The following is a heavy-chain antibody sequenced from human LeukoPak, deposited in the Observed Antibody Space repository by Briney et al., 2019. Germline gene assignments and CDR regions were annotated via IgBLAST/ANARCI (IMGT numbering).Heavy chain of an antibody. CDR2: TYYRSQWYN. J-gene: IGHJ5*02. V-gene: IGHV6-1*01. CDR1: GDSVSSTRAA. Sequence: SQTLSLTCAISGDSVSSTRAAWNWIRRSPSRGLEWLGRTYYRSQWYNDYAVSVKSRIAINPDTSQNQFSLHLNSVTPEDTAVYYCARDHNHDYTNFGWFDPWGQGILVTVSS. CDR3: ARDHNHDYTNFGWFDP. D-gene: IGHD4-11*01.